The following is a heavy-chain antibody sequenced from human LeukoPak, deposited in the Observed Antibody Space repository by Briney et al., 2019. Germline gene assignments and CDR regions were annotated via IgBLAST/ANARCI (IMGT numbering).Heavy chain of an antibody. V-gene: IGHV1-2*06. CDR2: INPNSGGT. CDR1: GYTFTGYY. Sequence: ASVKVSCKASGYTFTGYYMHWVRQAPGQGLEWMGRINPNSGGTNYAQKFQGRVTMTRDTSISTAYMELSRLRSDDTAVYYCARRRIIRDSSGYYFRLNWFDPWGQGTLVTVSS. CDR3: ARRRIIRDSSGYYFRLNWFDP. D-gene: IGHD3-22*01. J-gene: IGHJ5*02.